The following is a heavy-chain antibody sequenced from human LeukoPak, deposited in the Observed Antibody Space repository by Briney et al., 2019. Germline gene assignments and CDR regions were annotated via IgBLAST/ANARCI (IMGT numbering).Heavy chain of an antibody. CDR2: IYYSGST. Sequence: PSETLSLTCTVSGGSISSYYWSWIRQPPGKGLEWIGYIYYSGSTNYNPSLKSRVTISVDTSKNQFSLKLSSVTAADTAVYYCARAERWPLHKLDYWGQGTLVTVSS. CDR1: GGSISSYY. D-gene: IGHD5-24*01. CDR3: ARAERWPLHKLDY. V-gene: IGHV4-59*01. J-gene: IGHJ4*02.